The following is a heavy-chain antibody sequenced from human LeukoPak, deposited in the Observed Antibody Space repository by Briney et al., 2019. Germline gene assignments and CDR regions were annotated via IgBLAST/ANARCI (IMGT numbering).Heavy chain of an antibody. Sequence: ASVKVSCKASGYTFTSYGISWVRQAPGQGLEWMGWISAYNGNTNYAQKLQGRVTMTTDTSTSTAYMELRSLRSDDTAVYYCARENTIFGVVIIGALDYWGQGTLVTVSS. D-gene: IGHD3-3*01. CDR1: GYTFTSYG. CDR3: ARENTIFGVVIIGALDY. J-gene: IGHJ4*02. CDR2: ISAYNGNT. V-gene: IGHV1-18*01.